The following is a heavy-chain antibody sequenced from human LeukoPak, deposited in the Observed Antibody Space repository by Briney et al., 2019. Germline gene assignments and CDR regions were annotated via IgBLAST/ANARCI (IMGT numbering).Heavy chain of an antibody. V-gene: IGHV1-24*01. CDR3: ARVRDGYNDAYDI. CDR1: GYTLTELS. D-gene: IGHD5-24*01. J-gene: IGHJ3*02. CDR2: VDPEDGET. Sequence: GASGKVSCKVSGYTLTELSMHWVRQAPGKGLEWMGGVDPEDGETIYAQKFDGRVTRTEDTSTDTAYMELSRLRSEDTAVYYCARVRDGYNDAYDIWGQGTMVTVTS.